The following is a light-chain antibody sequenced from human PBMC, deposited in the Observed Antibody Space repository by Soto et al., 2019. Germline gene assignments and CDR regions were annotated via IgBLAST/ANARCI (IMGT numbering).Light chain of an antibody. CDR3: AAWDDSLSGLYV. V-gene: IGLV1-47*01. CDR2: RNN. Sequence: QSALTQPPSASGTPGQRVTISCSGSSSNIGSNYVYWYQQLPGTAPKLLIYRNNQRPSGVPDRFSGSKSGTSASLAISGLRFEDEADYYCAAWDDSLSGLYVFGTGTKVTVL. CDR1: SSNIGSNY. J-gene: IGLJ1*01.